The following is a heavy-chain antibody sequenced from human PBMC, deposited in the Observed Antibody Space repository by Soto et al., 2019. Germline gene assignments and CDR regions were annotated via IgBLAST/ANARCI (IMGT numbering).Heavy chain of an antibody. J-gene: IGHJ4*02. Sequence: QVQLQESGPGLVKPSETLSLTCTVSGGSISEFYWSWIRQPPGKGLEWIGYIHNSGGTNYNPSPKRRVTISGDTSKNQFSLRLSSVTASDTAVDYCAREPFDWGQGTLGTVSS. CDR3: AREPFD. CDR1: GGSISEFY. CDR2: IHNSGGT. V-gene: IGHV4-4*08.